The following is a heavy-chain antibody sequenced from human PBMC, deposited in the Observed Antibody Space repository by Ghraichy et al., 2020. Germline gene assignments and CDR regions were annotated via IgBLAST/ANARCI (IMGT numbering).Heavy chain of an antibody. V-gene: IGHV3-23*01. J-gene: IGHJ3*02. D-gene: IGHD3-22*01. CDR3: AKDEPMVPDYYDSSGYYSSAFDI. CDR2: ISGSGGST. CDR1: GFTFSSYA. Sequence: GGSLRLSCAASGFTFSSYAMSWVRQAPGKGLEWVSAISGSGGSTYYADSVKGRFTISRDNSKNTLYLQMNSLRAEDTAVYYCAKDEPMVPDYYDSSGYYSSAFDIWGQGTMVTVSS.